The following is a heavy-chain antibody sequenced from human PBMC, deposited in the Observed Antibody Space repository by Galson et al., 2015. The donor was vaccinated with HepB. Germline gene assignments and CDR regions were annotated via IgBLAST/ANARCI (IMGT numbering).Heavy chain of an antibody. CDR3: AKTESFLGAFDI. D-gene: IGHD2-21*01. CDR2: ISGSGGST. CDR1: GFTFSSYA. Sequence: SLRLSCAASGFTFSSYAMSWVRQAPGKGLEWVSAISGSGGSTYYADSVKGRFTISRDNSKNTLYLQMNSLRAEDTAVYYCAKTESFLGAFDIWGQGTMVTVSS. J-gene: IGHJ3*02. V-gene: IGHV3-23*01.